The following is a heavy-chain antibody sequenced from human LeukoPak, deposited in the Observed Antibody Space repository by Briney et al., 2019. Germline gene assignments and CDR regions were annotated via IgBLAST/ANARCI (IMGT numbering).Heavy chain of an antibody. CDR2: ISAYNGNT. Sequence: ASVKVSCKASGYTFTSYGISWVRQAPGQGLEWMGWISAYNGNTNYAQKFQGRVTITTDESTSTAYMELSSLRSEDTAVYYCARASGYDYADLSDYWGQGTLVTVSS. CDR3: ARASGYDYADLSDY. V-gene: IGHV1-18*01. D-gene: IGHD3-10*01. CDR1: GYTFTSYG. J-gene: IGHJ4*02.